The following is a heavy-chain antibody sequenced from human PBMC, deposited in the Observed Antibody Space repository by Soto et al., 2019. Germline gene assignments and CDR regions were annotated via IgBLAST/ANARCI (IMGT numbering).Heavy chain of an antibody. Sequence: SETLSLTCTVSGGSISSSDYYWSWIRQHPGKGLEWIGYIYYSGSTYYNPSLKSRLTISVDTSNNQFSLKLSSVTAADTAVYYCARAGVYDSSGYGRARVDPWAQGTLVTVSS. CDR2: IYYSGST. V-gene: IGHV4-31*03. J-gene: IGHJ5*02. CDR1: GGSISSSDYY. CDR3: ARAGVYDSSGYGRARVDP. D-gene: IGHD3-22*01.